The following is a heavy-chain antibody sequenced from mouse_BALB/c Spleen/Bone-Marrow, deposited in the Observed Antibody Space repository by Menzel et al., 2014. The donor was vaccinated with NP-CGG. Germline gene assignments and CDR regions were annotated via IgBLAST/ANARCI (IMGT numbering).Heavy chain of an antibody. CDR3: ARDYYGSSGFDY. Sequence: VQLQQSGAELVMPGASVKMSCKASGYTFTDYWMHWVKQRPGQGLEWIGAIDTSDSYTSYNQKFKGKATLTVDESSSTASMQLTSLSSEDSALYYCARDYYGSSGFDYWGQGTTLTVSS. CDR2: IDTSDSYT. D-gene: IGHD1-1*01. J-gene: IGHJ2*01. V-gene: IGHV1-69*01. CDR1: GYTFTDYW.